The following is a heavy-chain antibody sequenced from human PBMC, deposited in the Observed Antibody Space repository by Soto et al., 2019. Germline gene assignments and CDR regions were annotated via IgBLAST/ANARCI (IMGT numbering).Heavy chain of an antibody. D-gene: IGHD5-18*01. Sequence: GGSLRLSCAASGFTFSSYWMSWVRQAPGKGLEWVANIKQDGSEKYYADSVKGRFTISRDNAKNSLYLQMNSLRAEDTAVYYCARDRIRRHPDTAMDPNDFDYWGQGTLVTVSS. V-gene: IGHV3-7*01. J-gene: IGHJ4*02. CDR3: ARDRIRRHPDTAMDPNDFDY. CDR1: GFTFSSYW. CDR2: IKQDGSEK.